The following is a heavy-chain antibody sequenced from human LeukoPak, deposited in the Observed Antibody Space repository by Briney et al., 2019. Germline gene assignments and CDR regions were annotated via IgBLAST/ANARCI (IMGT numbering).Heavy chain of an antibody. CDR3: AKSATSDRVWFGELLVHYYYYYMDV. Sequence: GSLRLSCAASGFTFDKAWMTWVRQAPGKGLEWVGRIKSKIHGGTIDYAAPVKGRFTISRDDSENTLYLQMNSLRAEDTAVYYCAKSATSDRVWFGELLVHYYYYYMDVWGKGTTVTISS. CDR2: IKSKIHGGTI. V-gene: IGHV3-15*01. CDR1: GFTFDKAW. J-gene: IGHJ6*03. D-gene: IGHD3-10*01.